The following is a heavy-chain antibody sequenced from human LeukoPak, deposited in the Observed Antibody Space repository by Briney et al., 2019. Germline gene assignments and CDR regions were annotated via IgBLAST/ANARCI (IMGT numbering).Heavy chain of an antibody. V-gene: IGHV4-4*02. Sequence: SGTLSLTCAVSGGSISSSNWWSWVRQPPGKGLEWIGEIYHSGSTNYNPSLKSRVTISVDKSKNQFSLQLNSVTPEDTAVYYCARDQKEEVGDGYNPFDYWGQGTLVTVSS. CDR1: GGSISSSNW. CDR2: IYHSGST. D-gene: IGHD5-24*01. CDR3: ARDQKEEVGDGYNPFDY. J-gene: IGHJ4*02.